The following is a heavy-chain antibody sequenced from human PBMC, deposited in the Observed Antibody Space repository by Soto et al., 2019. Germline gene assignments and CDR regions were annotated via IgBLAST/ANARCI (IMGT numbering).Heavy chain of an antibody. J-gene: IGHJ3*01. D-gene: IGHD2-15*01. Sequence: QVQLVESGGGVVQPGRSLRLSCAASGFPFNIFGIHWVRQAPGEGLEWVAVIWCDGSKEYYGGSVRGRFTVSRDNSKNTVYLQMNRLRGDDTAIYYCARSGCSGGTCYRGYDAFDVWGQGTMVTVSS. CDR1: GFPFNIFG. V-gene: IGHV3-33*01. CDR3: ARSGCSGGTCYRGYDAFDV. CDR2: IWCDGSKE.